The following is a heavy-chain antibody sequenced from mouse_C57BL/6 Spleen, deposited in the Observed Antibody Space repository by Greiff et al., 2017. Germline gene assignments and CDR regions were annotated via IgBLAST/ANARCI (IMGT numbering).Heavy chain of an antibody. V-gene: IGHV2-9-1*01. CDR2: IRTGGGT. J-gene: IGHJ4*01. Sequence: VQLKESGPGLVAPSQSLSITCTVSGFSLTSYAISWVRQPPGKGLEWLGVIRTGGGTNYNSALKSRLSISKDNSKSRVFLKMNSLQTDDTARYYCATIREGYAMDYWGQGTSVTVSS. CDR1: GFSLTSYA. CDR3: ATIREGYAMDY. D-gene: IGHD1-1*01.